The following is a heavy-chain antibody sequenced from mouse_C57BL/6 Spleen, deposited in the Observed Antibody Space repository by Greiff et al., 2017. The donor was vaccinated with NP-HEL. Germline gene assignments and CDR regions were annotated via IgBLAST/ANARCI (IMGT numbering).Heavy chain of an antibody. CDR3: ARRNYVAMGY. Sequence: VQLQQSGPELAKPGASVKISCKASGYSFTGYYMNWVKQSPEKSLEWIGEINPSTGGTTYKQKFKAKATLTVDKSSSTAYMQLKRLTSEDSAVYYCARRNYVAMGYWGQGTSVTVSS. V-gene: IGHV1-42*01. D-gene: IGHD2-1*01. CDR1: GYSFTGYY. J-gene: IGHJ4*01. CDR2: INPSTGGT.